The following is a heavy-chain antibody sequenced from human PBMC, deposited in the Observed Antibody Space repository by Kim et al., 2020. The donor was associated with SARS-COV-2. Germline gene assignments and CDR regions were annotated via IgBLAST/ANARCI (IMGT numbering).Heavy chain of an antibody. CDR3: ARGRPPNRIAAAGYPRFDY. J-gene: IGHJ4*02. D-gene: IGHD6-13*01. CDR2: INHSGST. Sequence: SETLSLTCAVYGGSFSGYYWSWIRQPPGKGLEWIGEINHSGSTNYNPSLKSRVTISVDTSKNQFSLKLSSVTAADTAVYYCARGRPPNRIAAAGYPRFDYWGQGTLVTVSS. CDR1: GGSFSGYY. V-gene: IGHV4-34*01.